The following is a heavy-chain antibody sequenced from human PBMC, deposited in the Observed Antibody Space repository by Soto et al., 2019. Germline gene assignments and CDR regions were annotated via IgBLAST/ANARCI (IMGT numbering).Heavy chain of an antibody. J-gene: IGHJ4*02. CDR2: IIPMLGMS. Sequence: QVQLVQSGAEVKKPGSPVRVSCTASGDTFNFYTISWVRQVPGQGPEWMGRIIPMLGMSNYAQKFQGRVTIMADKSTSTVYMKLSGLTAEDTAVYYSATNGGSGSTHFDYWGQGTLVTVSS. D-gene: IGHD3-10*01. V-gene: IGHV1-69*02. CDR3: ATNGGSGSTHFDY. CDR1: GDTFNFYT.